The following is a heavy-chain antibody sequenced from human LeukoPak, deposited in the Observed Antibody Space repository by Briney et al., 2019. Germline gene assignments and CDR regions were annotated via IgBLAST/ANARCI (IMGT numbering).Heavy chain of an antibody. J-gene: IGHJ5*02. D-gene: IGHD3-9*01. CDR2: IHQSGSV. CDR3: ARREYYDILFDP. CDR1: GYSISSGYY. Sequence: SETLSLTCTVSGYSISSGYYWGWIRQPPGKGLEWIGNIHQSGSVYYNPSVKSRVSISMDTSKNQFSLKLSSVTAADTAVYYCARREYYDILFDPWGQGTLVTVSS. V-gene: IGHV4-38-2*02.